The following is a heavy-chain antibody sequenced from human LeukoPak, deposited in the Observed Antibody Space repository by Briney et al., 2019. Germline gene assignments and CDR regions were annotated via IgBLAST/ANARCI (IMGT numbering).Heavy chain of an antibody. Sequence: SETLSLTCTVPGGSVSNYYWSWIRQSPGKGLEWIGYIYYTETSYNPSLKSRVTISADTSKNQFSLKLYSVTAADTAVYYCATRKLGNDYWGQGTLVTVSS. V-gene: IGHV4-59*02. D-gene: IGHD7-27*01. J-gene: IGHJ4*02. CDR1: GGSVSNYY. CDR3: ATRKLGNDY. CDR2: IYYTET.